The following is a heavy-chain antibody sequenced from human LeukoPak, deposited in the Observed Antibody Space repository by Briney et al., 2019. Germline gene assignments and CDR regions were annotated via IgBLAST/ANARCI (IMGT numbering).Heavy chain of an antibody. CDR3: ARDTVPGYSYGSFDY. J-gene: IGHJ4*02. CDR2: ISYDGSNK. V-gene: IGHV3-30*03. D-gene: IGHD5-18*01. Sequence: SGGSLRLSCAASGFTFSSYGMHWVRQAPGKGLEWVAVISYDGSNKYYADSVKGRFTISRDNSKNTLYLQMNSLRAEDTAVYYCARDTVPGYSYGSFDYWGQGTLVTVSS. CDR1: GFTFSSYG.